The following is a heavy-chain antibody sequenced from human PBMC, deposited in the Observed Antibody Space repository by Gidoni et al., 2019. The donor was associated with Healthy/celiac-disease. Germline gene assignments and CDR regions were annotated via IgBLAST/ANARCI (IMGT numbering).Heavy chain of an antibody. J-gene: IGHJ4*02. CDR2: ISGSGGST. D-gene: IGHD3-22*01. CDR3: AKRWDYDSSEQFDY. CDR1: GFTFSSYA. V-gene: IGHV3-23*01. Sequence: EVQLLESGGGLVQPGGSLRRSCAASGFTFSSYAMSWVRQAPGTGLEWVSAISGSGGSTYYADSVKGRFTISRDNSKNTLYLQMNSLRAEDTAVYYCAKRWDYDSSEQFDYWGQGTLVTVSS.